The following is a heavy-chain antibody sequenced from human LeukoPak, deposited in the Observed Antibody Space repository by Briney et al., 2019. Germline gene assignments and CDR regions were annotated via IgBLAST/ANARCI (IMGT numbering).Heavy chain of an antibody. Sequence: SGTLSLTRAVSGGSISSSNWWSWVRQPPGKGLEWIGEIYHSGSTNYNPSLKSRVTISVDKSKNQFSLKLSSVTAADTAVYYCARGIGSYYPSPFDYWGQGTLVTVSS. CDR3: ARGIGSYYPSPFDY. CDR2: IYHSGST. V-gene: IGHV4-4*02. CDR1: GGSISSSNW. D-gene: IGHD1-26*01. J-gene: IGHJ4*02.